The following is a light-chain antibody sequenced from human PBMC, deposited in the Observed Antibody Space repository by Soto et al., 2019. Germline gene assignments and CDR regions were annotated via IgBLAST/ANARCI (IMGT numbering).Light chain of an antibody. V-gene: IGKV1-5*01. CDR3: QQYDSYSPT. CDR1: QSIGNW. Sequence: DIQMTQSPSTLSASVGDRVTITCRASQSIGNWLAWYQQKPGKAPKFLIYDASSLEAGVPSRFSGSGSGTELTLTISSLQPDDFAPYYCQQYDSYSPTFGQGTKVEIK. CDR2: DAS. J-gene: IGKJ1*01.